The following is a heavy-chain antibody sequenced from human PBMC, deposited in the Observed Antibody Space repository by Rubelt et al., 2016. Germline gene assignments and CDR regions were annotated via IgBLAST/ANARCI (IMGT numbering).Heavy chain of an antibody. D-gene: IGHD5-12*01. CDR1: GYTFTGYY. CDR2: NNPNSGGT. CDR3: ARGNSGYDYGLDY. J-gene: IGHJ4*02. Sequence: QVQLVQSGAEVKKPGASVKVSCKASGYTFTGYYMHWVRQAPGQGLEWMGWNNPNSGGTNSAQKCQGRVPMTRDTSVSTAYMELSRLTSDDTAVYYCARGNSGYDYGLDYWGQGTLVTVSS. V-gene: IGHV1-2*02.